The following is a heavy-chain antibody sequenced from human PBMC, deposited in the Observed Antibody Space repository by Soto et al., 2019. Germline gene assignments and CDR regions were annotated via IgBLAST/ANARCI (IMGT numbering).Heavy chain of an antibody. CDR2: IWYDGSNK. J-gene: IGHJ4*02. CDR3: ARQSDYYDSSGYSQTFDY. CDR1: GFTFSSYG. V-gene: IGHV3-33*01. Sequence: HPGGSLRLSCAASGFTFSSYGMHWVRQAPGKGLEWVAVIWYDGSNKYYADSVKGRFTISRDNSKNTLYLQMNSLRAEDTAVYYCARQSDYYDSSGYSQTFDYWGQGTLVTVSS. D-gene: IGHD3-22*01.